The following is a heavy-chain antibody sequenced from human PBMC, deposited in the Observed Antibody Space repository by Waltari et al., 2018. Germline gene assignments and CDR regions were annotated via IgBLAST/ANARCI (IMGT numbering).Heavy chain of an antibody. D-gene: IGHD3-3*01. V-gene: IGHV1-69*01. CDR1: GGTFSSYA. CDR2: IIPIFGKA. J-gene: IGHJ3*02. Sequence: QVQLVQSGAEVKKPGSSVKVSCKASGGTFSSYAISWVRQAPGQGLEWMGGIIPIFGKANSAQKFQGRVTITADESTSTAYMELSSLRSEDTAVYYCARARRITIFGVFVDAFDIWGQGTMVTVSS. CDR3: ARARRITIFGVFVDAFDI.